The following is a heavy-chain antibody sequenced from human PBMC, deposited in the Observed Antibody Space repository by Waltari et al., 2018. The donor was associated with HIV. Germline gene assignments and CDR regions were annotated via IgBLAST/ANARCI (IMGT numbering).Heavy chain of an antibody. J-gene: IGHJ3*02. CDR1: GGSISSGSYY. D-gene: IGHD5-18*01. CDR3: ARRGIQLWFYAFDI. CDR2: IYTSGST. Sequence: QVQLQESGPGLVKPSQTLSLTCTVSGGSISSGSYYWSWLPQPAGKGLEWIGRIYTSGSTNYNPSLKSRVTISVDTSKNQFSLKLSSVTAADTAVYYCARRGIQLWFYAFDIWGQGTMVTVSS. V-gene: IGHV4-61*02.